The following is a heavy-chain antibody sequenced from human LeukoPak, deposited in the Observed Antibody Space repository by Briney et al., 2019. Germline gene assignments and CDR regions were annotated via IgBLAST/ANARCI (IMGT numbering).Heavy chain of an antibody. V-gene: IGHV3-30*04. CDR2: ISYDGSNK. CDR3: AKDLSAHYGGHSLDY. CDR1: GFTFSSYA. Sequence: GGSLRLSCAASGFTFSSYAMHWVRQAPGKGLEWVAVISYDGSNKFYADSVKGRFTISRDNSKNTLDLQLNSLRAEDTAVYYCAKDLSAHYGGHSLDYWGQGTLVTVSS. D-gene: IGHD4-23*01. J-gene: IGHJ4*02.